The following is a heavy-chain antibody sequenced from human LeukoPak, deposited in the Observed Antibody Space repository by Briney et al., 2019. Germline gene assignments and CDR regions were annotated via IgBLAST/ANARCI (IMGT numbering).Heavy chain of an antibody. CDR3: ASSGVRGVISRFDP. CDR2: IIPIFGTA. Sequence: ASVKVSCKASGGTFSSYAISWVRQAPGQGLEWMGGIIPIFGTANYAQKFQGRVTITADESTSTAYMELSSLRSEDTAVYYCASSGVRGVISRFDPWGRGTLVTVSS. V-gene: IGHV1-69*13. J-gene: IGHJ5*02. CDR1: GGTFSSYA. D-gene: IGHD3-10*01.